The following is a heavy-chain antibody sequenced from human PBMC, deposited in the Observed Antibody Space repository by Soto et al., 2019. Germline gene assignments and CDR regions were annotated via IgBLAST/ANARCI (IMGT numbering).Heavy chain of an antibody. CDR3: ARRYSSSWYEAFDI. Sequence: ASVKVSCKASGYTFTSYAMNWVRQAPGQRLEWMGWINAGNGNTKYSQRFQGRVTMTTDTSTSTACMELRSLRSDDTAVYYCARRYSSSWYEAFDIWGQGTMVTVSS. J-gene: IGHJ3*02. V-gene: IGHV1-3*01. CDR1: GYTFTSYA. D-gene: IGHD6-13*01. CDR2: INAGNGNT.